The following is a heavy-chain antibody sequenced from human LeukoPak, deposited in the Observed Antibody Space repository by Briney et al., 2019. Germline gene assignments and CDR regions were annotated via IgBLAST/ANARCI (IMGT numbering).Heavy chain of an antibody. CDR2: IYHTGST. Sequence: SETLSLTCEVSGYSISSDKYWGWIRLSPGKGLEWIGTIYHTGSTFYNPSLKSRVSISVDTSKNQFSLRFTSVTAADTAVYYCARSHSGRQGQNNWFDPWGQGTLVTVSS. CDR1: GYSISSDKY. J-gene: IGHJ5*02. D-gene: IGHD6-19*01. CDR3: ARSHSGRQGQNNWFDP. V-gene: IGHV4-38-2*01.